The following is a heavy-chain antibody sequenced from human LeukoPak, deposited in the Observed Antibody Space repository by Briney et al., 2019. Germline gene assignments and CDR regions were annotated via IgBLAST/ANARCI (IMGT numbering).Heavy chain of an antibody. V-gene: IGHV4-34*01. CDR1: GGSFSGYY. D-gene: IGHD3-3*01. J-gene: IGHJ4*02. Sequence: PSETLSLTCAVYGGSFSGYYWSWIRQPPGKGLEWIGEINHSGSTNYNPSLKSRVTISVDTSKNQFSLKLSSVTAADTAVYYCARGCIDFWSGYYTKGLYFDYWGQGTLVTVSS. CDR3: ARGCIDFWSGYYTKGLYFDY. CDR2: INHSGST.